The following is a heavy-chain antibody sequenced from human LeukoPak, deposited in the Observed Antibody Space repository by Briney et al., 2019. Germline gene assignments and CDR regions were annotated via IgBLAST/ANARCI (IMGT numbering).Heavy chain of an antibody. J-gene: IGHJ4*02. D-gene: IGHD3-10*01. CDR1: GFRFNDYY. CDR2: ISSSHSTI. Sequence: PGGSLRLSCAASGFRFNDYYMSWIRQAPGKGLEWIGYISSSHSTIYYADSMKGRFTISRDNAENTLYLQMTNLRAEDTAVYYCARLYYQLLPYFDYWGQGTLVTVAS. CDR3: ARLYYQLLPYFDY. V-gene: IGHV3-11*04.